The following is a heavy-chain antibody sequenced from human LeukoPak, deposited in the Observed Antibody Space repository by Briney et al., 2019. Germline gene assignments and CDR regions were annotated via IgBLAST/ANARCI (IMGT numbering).Heavy chain of an antibody. J-gene: IGHJ6*02. Sequence: ASVKVSCKASGGTFSSYAISRVRQAPGQGLEWMGRIIPILGIANYAQKFQGRVTITADKSTSTAYMELSSLRSEDTAVYYCARPVENYYYYGMDVWGQGTTVTVSS. V-gene: IGHV1-69*04. CDR1: GGTFSSYA. CDR2: IIPILGIA. CDR3: ARPVENYYYYGMDV.